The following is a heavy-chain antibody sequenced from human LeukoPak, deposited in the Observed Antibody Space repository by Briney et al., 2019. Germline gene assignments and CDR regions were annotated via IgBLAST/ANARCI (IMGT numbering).Heavy chain of an antibody. CDR3: VRENANYGIDY. D-gene: IGHD3-10*01. Sequence: SETLPLTCTVSGGSISSHLWSWIRQPAGNGLEWIGRIFGSGSSSYNPSLESRVTMSVDTSKNQFSLKLSSMTAADTAVYYCVRENANYGIDYWGQGTLVTVSS. V-gene: IGHV4-4*07. J-gene: IGHJ4*02. CDR1: GGSISSHL. CDR2: IFGSGSS.